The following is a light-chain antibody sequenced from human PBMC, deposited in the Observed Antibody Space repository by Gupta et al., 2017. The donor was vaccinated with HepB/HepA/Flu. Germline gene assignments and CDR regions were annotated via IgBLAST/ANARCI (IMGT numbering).Light chain of an antibody. CDR2: SSD. CDR1: SSNIGSNA. Sequence: QSVLTQPPSASGPPGQRVTISCSGSSSNIGSNAVNWYEQPPGAAPKLLLCSSDQRPSGVPDRFSGSKSGTSASLAISGLQSEDEADYYCAAWDDSLKEDVFGGGTKLTVL. V-gene: IGLV1-44*01. CDR3: AAWDDSLKEDV. J-gene: IGLJ2*01.